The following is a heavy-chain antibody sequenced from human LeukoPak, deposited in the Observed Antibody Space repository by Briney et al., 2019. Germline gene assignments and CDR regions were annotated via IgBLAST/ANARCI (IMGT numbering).Heavy chain of an antibody. J-gene: IGHJ4*02. CDR1: GYTFTVYY. V-gene: IGHV1-2*02. D-gene: IGHD1-7*01. CDR2: INPNSGGT. CDR3: ARGRSVTVPETTKLFDQ. Sequence: ASVKVSCKASGYTFTVYYLHWVRQAPGQGLEWMACINPNSGGTSYAQKFRGRVPMARDTSISTAYMELSRLRSDDTAVYYCARGRSVTVPETTKLFDQWGQGTLVTVSS.